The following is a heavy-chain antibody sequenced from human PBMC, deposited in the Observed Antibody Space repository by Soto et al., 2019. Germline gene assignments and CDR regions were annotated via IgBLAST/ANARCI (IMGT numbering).Heavy chain of an antibody. CDR3: ARDQSREFLKGAGMDV. CDR1: GDSISRYY. Sequence: QVQLQESGPGLVKPSETLSLTCTVSGDSISRYYWSWIRLSPGKGLEWIGYIYYSGETNYNPSVKSRVTIPVDRTTNQSSLKLTSATAADTALYYWARDQSREFLKGAGMDVWGQGTMVTVSS. D-gene: IGHD3-10*01. V-gene: IGHV4-59*01. J-gene: IGHJ6*02. CDR2: IYYSGET.